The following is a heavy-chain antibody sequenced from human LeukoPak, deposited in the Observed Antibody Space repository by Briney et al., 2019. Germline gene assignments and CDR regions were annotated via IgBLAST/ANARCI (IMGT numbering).Heavy chain of an antibody. CDR2: ISSSGTTT. CDR3: APLTGGYYFDY. D-gene: IGHD1-20*01. J-gene: IGHJ4*02. V-gene: IGHV3-48*03. Sequence: PGGSLRLSCAASGFSFSVYEIHWVRQAPGKGLEWIADISSSGTTTYYADSVKGRFTISRDNAKNSLYLQMNSLRAEDTAVYYCAPLTGGYYFDYWGQGTLVTVSS. CDR1: GFSFSVYE.